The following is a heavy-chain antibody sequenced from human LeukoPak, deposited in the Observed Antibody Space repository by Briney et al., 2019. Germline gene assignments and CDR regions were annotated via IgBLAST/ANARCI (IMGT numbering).Heavy chain of an antibody. J-gene: IGHJ1*01. CDR3: SSSPGGYSASVVHAPYDF. D-gene: IGHD5-12*01. Sequence: GGSLTLSCAGSGGTLSVDSVHFGRQAPGRGREDFSAINANGDSTYDAKSMKFIFTIARHNSKNTLYLQIGSLRAEYMVRYYCSSSPGGYSASVVHAPYDFWGQGPVVTVSS. V-gene: IGHV3-64*01. CDR1: GGTLSVDS. CDR2: INANGDST.